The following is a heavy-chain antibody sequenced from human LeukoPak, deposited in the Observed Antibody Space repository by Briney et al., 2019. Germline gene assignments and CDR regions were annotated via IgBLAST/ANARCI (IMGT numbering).Heavy chain of an antibody. V-gene: IGHV3-9*01. J-gene: IGHJ4*02. CDR3: AKENSSGWAYYFDY. CDR2: ISWNSGSI. Sequence: GGSLRLSCAASGFTFDDYAMHWVRQAPGKGLEWVSGISWNSGSIGYVDSVKGRFTISRDNAKNSLYLQMNSLRAEDTALYCCAKENSSGWAYYFDYWGQGTLVTVSS. D-gene: IGHD6-19*01. CDR1: GFTFDDYA.